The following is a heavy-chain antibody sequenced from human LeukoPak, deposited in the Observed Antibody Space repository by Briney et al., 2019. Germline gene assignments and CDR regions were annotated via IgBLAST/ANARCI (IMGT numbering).Heavy chain of an antibody. V-gene: IGHV4-39*07. J-gene: IGHJ4*02. CDR1: GGSISSSSYY. CDR2: IYYSGST. D-gene: IGHD5-18*01. Sequence: PSETLSLTCTVSGGSISSSSYYWGWIRQPPGKGLEWIGSIYYSGSTYYNPSLKSRVTISVDTSKNQFSLKLSSVTAADTAVYYCAREPVDSYGSRRFDYWGQGTLVTVSS. CDR3: AREPVDSYGSRRFDY.